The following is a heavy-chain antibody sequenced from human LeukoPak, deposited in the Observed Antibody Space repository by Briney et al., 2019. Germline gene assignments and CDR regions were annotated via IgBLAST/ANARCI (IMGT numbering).Heavy chain of an antibody. V-gene: IGHV3-23*01. CDR3: AKISSTHFDY. D-gene: IGHD2-2*01. CDR1: GFTFSSYA. CDR2: ISGSGGST. Sequence: GGSLRLSCAASGFTFSSYALSWVRPAPGERLEWVSAISGSGGSTYYADSVKGRFTISRDNSKNTLYLQMNSLRAEDTAVYYCAKISSTHFDYWGQGTLVTVSS. J-gene: IGHJ4*02.